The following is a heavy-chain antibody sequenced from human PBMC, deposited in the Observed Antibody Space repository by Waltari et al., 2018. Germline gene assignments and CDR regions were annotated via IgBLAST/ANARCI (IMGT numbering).Heavy chain of an antibody. CDR3: ARDSIRTFDY. CDR2: ISYDGSNK. V-gene: IGHV3-30-3*01. CDR1: GFTFSSYA. J-gene: IGHJ4*02. Sequence: SGFTFSSYAMHWVRQAPGKGLEWVAVISYDGSNKYYADSVKGRLTISRDNSKNTLYLQMNSLRAEDTAVYYCARDSIRTFDYWGQGTLVTVSS.